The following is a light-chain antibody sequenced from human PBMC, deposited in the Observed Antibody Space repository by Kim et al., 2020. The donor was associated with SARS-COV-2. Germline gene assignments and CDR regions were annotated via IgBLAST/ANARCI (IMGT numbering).Light chain of an antibody. Sequence: QSVLTQPPSVSAAPGQRVTISCSGSNSNIGNNYVSWYQHLPGTAPKLLIYDDNRRPSGIPDRFSGSKSGTSATLGITGLQTGDEADYYCGTWDSSLTVGVFGGGTQLTVL. V-gene: IGLV1-51*01. CDR2: DDN. CDR1: NSNIGNNY. J-gene: IGLJ3*02. CDR3: GTWDSSLTVGV.